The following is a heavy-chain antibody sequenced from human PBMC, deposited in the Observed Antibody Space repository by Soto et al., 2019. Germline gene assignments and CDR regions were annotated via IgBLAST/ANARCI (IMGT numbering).Heavy chain of an antibody. J-gene: IGHJ5*02. CDR1: GFTFSSYV. V-gene: IGHV3-23*01. CDR3: STGPLGTTGTTPAS. Sequence: EVHLLESGGGLVQPGGSLRLSCAASGFTFSSYVMRWVRQAPGKGLEWVSSITDSGGSTYYADSVKGRFTISRDNCKNARELQIDSLRANDTAVYYCSTGPLGTTGTTPASWGQGALVTVSS. CDR2: ITDSGGST. D-gene: IGHD1-1*01.